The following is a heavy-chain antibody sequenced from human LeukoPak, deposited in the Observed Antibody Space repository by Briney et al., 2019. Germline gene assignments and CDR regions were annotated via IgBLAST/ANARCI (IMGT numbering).Heavy chain of an antibody. CDR2: IIPILGIA. J-gene: IGHJ4*02. D-gene: IGHD4-17*01. CDR1: GGTFSSYA. V-gene: IGHV1-69*04. CDR3: ARDLPLRPHPQHFDY. Sequence: SVKVSCKASGGTFSSYAISWVRQAPGQGLEWMRRIIPILGIANYAQKFQGRVTITADKSTSTAYMELSSLRSEDTAVYYCARDLPLRPHPQHFDYWGQGTLVTVSS.